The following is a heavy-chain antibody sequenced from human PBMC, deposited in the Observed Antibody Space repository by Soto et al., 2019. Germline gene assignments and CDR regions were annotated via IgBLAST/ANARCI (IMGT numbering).Heavy chain of an antibody. D-gene: IGHD3-22*01. V-gene: IGHV1-2*04. CDR2: INPNSGGT. Sequence: ASVKVSCKASGYTFTGYYMHWVRQAPGQGLEWMGWINPNSGGTNYAQKFQGWVTMTRDTFISTAYMELSRLRSDDTAVYYCARGEPITMIVVVWYAFDIWGRGTMVTVSS. CDR3: ARGEPITMIVVVWYAFDI. J-gene: IGHJ3*02. CDR1: GYTFTGYY.